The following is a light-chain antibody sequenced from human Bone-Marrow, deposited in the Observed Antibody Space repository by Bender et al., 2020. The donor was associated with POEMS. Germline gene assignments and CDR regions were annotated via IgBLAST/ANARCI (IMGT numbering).Light chain of an antibody. J-gene: IGLJ2*01. CDR3: QVWDGGDDLGF. V-gene: IGLV3-21*02. Sequence: SYVLTQPPSVSVAPGQSATLTCEGNNIEVYSLHWYQQKSGQAPVLVVFDDTGRPFEIPDRFSGSNSGNTATLTINRVEAGDEADYYCQVWDGGDDLGFFGGGTKLTVL. CDR1: NIEVYS. CDR2: DDT.